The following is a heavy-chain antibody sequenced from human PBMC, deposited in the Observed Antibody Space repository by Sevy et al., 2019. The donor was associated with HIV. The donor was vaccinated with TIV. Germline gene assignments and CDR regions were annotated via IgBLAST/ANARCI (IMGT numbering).Heavy chain of an antibody. V-gene: IGHV4-31*03. J-gene: IGHJ4*02. CDR3: ARFAAYYDSSGYQVSPFDN. Sequence: TLSLTCIVSGGFISSNAYHWSWIRQHPGKGLEWIGYIHYSGSTYYNPSLRSRLTISVDTSKNHFSLRLTSVTAADTAVYFCARFAAYYDSSGYQVSPFDNWGQGTLVTVSS. D-gene: IGHD3-22*01. CDR1: GGFISSNAYH. CDR2: IHYSGST.